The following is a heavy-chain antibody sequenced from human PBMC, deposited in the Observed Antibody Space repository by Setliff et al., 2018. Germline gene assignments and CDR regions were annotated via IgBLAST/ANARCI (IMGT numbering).Heavy chain of an antibody. Sequence: ASVKVSCKASGYTFTSYAMHWVRQAPGQRLEWMGWINAGNGNTKYSQKFQGRVTITRDTSASTAYMELSSLRSEDTAVYYCAREYYYDSSGYSYYFDYWGQGTLVTSPQ. CDR3: AREYYYDSSGYSYYFDY. J-gene: IGHJ4*02. CDR2: INAGNGNT. D-gene: IGHD3-22*01. V-gene: IGHV1-3*01. CDR1: GYTFTSYA.